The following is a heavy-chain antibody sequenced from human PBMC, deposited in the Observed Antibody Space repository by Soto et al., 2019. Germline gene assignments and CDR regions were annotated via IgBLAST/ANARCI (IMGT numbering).Heavy chain of an antibody. Sequence: PGGSLRLSCAASGFTFSSYEMNWVRQAPGKGLEWVSYISSSGSTIYYADSVKGRFTISRDNAKNSLYLQMNSLRAEDTAVYYCARAGSSSWYQGYFDYWGQGTLVTVSS. CDR1: GFTFSSYE. V-gene: IGHV3-48*03. D-gene: IGHD6-13*01. J-gene: IGHJ4*02. CDR3: ARAGSSSWYQGYFDY. CDR2: ISSSGSTI.